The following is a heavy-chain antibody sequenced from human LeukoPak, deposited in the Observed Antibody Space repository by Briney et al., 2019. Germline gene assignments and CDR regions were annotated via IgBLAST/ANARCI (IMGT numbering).Heavy chain of an antibody. Sequence: PGGSLRLSCAASRFTVSSNYMNWVRQAPGKGLEWVSVIYSSGSTYYTGSVKGRFTISRDNSKNTLYLQMNSLRAEDTAVYYCARDLYGVSHDYWGQGTLVTVSS. V-gene: IGHV3-53*01. J-gene: IGHJ4*02. CDR3: ARDLYGVSHDY. CDR2: IYSSGST. D-gene: IGHD4-17*01. CDR1: RFTVSSNY.